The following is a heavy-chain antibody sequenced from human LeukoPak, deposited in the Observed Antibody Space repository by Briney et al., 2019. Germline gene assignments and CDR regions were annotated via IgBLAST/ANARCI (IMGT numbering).Heavy chain of an antibody. J-gene: IGHJ4*02. Sequence: GGSLRLSCAASGFTFSSYRMQWVRQAPGKGLEWVAVISYDGSNKYYADSVKGRFTISRDNSKNTLYLQMNSLRAEDTAVYYCAKDQDGPGGYWGQGTLVTVSS. CDR2: ISYDGSNK. V-gene: IGHV3-30*18. CDR1: GFTFSSYR. CDR3: AKDQDGPGGY.